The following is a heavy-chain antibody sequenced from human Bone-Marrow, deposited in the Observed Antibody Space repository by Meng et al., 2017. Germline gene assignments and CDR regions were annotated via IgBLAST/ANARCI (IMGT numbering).Heavy chain of an antibody. D-gene: IGHD6-19*01. CDR1: GYNFPDYW. CDR3: ARTGYSSGWYLYGMDV. V-gene: IGHV1-2*06. J-gene: IGHJ6*02. CDR2: INPNSGGT. Sequence: ASVKVSCKPSGYNFPDYWLHWVRQAPGQGLEWMGRINPNSGGTNYAQKFQGRVTMTRDTSISTAYMELSRLRSDDTAVYYCARTGYSSGWYLYGMDVWGQGTTVTVSS.